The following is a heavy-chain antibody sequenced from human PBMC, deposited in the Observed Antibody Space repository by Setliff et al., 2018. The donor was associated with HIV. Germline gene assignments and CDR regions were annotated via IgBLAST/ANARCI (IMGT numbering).Heavy chain of an antibody. V-gene: IGHV4-59*01. CDR1: GGSISSYF. D-gene: IGHD2-21*01. Sequence: SETLSPTCTVSGGSISSYFWTWIRQSPEKGLEWIGYIYHYGSPNYNPSLQSRVTLSVDTSKNQFSLTLTSVTAADTAVYYCARGGRSDCYHIASWGQGSLVTVSS. CDR3: ARGGRSDCYHIAS. J-gene: IGHJ4*02. CDR2: IYHYGSP.